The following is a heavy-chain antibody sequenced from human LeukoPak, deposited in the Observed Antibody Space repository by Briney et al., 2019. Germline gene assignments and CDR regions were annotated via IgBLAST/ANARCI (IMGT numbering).Heavy chain of an antibody. CDR3: ARDRCSGWYSRRIWFDP. CDR1: GGSISSHY. J-gene: IGHJ5*02. D-gene: IGHD6-13*01. CDR2: IYYSGST. V-gene: IGHV4-59*11. Sequence: SGTLSLTCTVSGGSISSHYWSWVRQTPGKGLEWIGYIYYSGSTNYKPSLKSRVTISVDTSMNQVSLKLSSVTAADTAVYYCARDRCSGWYSRRIWFDPWGQGTLVTVSS.